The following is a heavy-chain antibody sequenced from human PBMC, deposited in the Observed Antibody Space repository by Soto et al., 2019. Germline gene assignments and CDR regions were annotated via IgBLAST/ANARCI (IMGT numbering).Heavy chain of an antibody. J-gene: IGHJ6*02. V-gene: IGHV4-31*03. CDR2: IYYSGST. D-gene: IGHD2-2*03. Sequence: SETLSLTCTVSGGSISSGGYYWSWIRQHPGKGLEWIGYIYYSGSTYYNPSLKSRVTISVDTSKNEFSLRLSSVTAADTAVYYCARLNGYCVSTNCHGYYGMDVWGQGTTVTVSS. CDR1: GGSISSGGYY. CDR3: ARLNGYCVSTNCHGYYGMDV.